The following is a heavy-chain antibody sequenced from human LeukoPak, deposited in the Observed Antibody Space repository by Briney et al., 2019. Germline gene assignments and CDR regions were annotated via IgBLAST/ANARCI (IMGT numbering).Heavy chain of an antibody. J-gene: IGHJ6*03. V-gene: IGHV4-34*01. CDR3: ARGQALGALWFRELFGKPYYMDV. CDR1: GGSFSGYY. Sequence: SETLSLTCAVYGGSFSGYYWSWIRQPPGKGLEWIGEINHSGSTNYNPSLKSRVTISVDTSKNQFSLKLSSVTAADTAVYYCARGQALGALWFRELFGKPYYMDVWGKGTTVTVSS. D-gene: IGHD3-10*01. CDR2: INHSGST.